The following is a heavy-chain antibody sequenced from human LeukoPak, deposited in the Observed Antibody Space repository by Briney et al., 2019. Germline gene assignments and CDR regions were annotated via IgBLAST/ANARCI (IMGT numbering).Heavy chain of an antibody. Sequence: GGSLRLSCAASGFTFDDHGMHWVRQAPGKGLECVSLISGDGGTTYYAASAKGRFTISRDNSKNSLYLQINNLRTEDTALYYCAKDQFGSGSYSLGGMDVWGQGTTVAVSS. CDR1: GFTFDDHG. V-gene: IGHV3-43*02. CDR2: ISGDGGTT. CDR3: AKDQFGSGSYSLGGMDV. D-gene: IGHD3-10*01. J-gene: IGHJ6*02.